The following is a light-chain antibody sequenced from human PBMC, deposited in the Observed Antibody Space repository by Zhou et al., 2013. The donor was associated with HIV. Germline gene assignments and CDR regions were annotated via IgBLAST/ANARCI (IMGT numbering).Light chain of an antibody. Sequence: DIQMTQSPSTLSASVGDRVTITCRASQSISRWLAWYQQRPGKAPNLLIYGATTLQSGVPSRFSGSGYGTEFTLTISSLQPEDYATYYCQQSYTNAFGQGTKVEVK. CDR2: GAT. J-gene: IGKJ1*01. CDR3: QQSYTNA. CDR1: QSISRW. V-gene: IGKV1-39*01.